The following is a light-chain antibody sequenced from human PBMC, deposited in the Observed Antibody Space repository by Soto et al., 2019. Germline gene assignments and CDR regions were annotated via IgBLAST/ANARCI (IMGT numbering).Light chain of an antibody. J-gene: IGKJ4*01. CDR2: DAS. V-gene: IGKV3-11*01. CDR1: QSVSSY. Sequence: ESVLRQSPATMSLSPGERATLSCRASQSVSSYLAWYQQKPGQAPRLLIYDASNRATGIPARFSGSGSGTDFTLTISSLEPEDFAVYYCQQRSNWLLTFGGGTKVEIK. CDR3: QQRSNWLLT.